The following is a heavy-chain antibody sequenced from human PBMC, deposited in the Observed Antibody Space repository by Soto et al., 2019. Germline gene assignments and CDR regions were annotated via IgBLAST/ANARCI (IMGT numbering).Heavy chain of an antibody. CDR2: IYYSGST. J-gene: IGHJ4*02. D-gene: IGHD2-8*02. V-gene: IGHV4-61*05. CDR1: GGSISSSSYY. Sequence: LSLTCTVSGGSISSSSYYWGWIRQPPGKGLEYIGYIYYSGSTNYKPSLRSRVTISVDTSKNQFSLKLSSVTAADTAVYYCARHWTGLDYWGQGTLVTVSS. CDR3: ARHWTGLDY.